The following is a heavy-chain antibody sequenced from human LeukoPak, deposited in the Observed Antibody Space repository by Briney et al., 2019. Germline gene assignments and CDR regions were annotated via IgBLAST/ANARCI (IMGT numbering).Heavy chain of an antibody. D-gene: IGHD1-7*01. V-gene: IGHV3-23*01. Sequence: GGSLRLSCAASGLTFRTYAMSWVRQAPGKGLEWVSGISGSGGSTYYADSVKGRFTISRDNSKNTLYLQMNSLRAEDTAVYYCAKRRGLELLYYYYMDVWGKGTTVTVSS. CDR1: GLTFRTYA. CDR3: AKRRGLELLYYYYMDV. CDR2: ISGSGGST. J-gene: IGHJ6*03.